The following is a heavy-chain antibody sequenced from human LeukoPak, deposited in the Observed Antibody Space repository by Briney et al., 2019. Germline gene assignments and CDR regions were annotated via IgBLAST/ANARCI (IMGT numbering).Heavy chain of an antibody. Sequence: GSSVKVSCKASGGTFSSYAISWVRQAPGQGLEWMGRIIPILGIANYAQKFQGRVTITADKSTSTAYMELSSLRSEDMAVYYCARAYRVYCSGGSCQEGWFDPWGQGTLVTVSS. J-gene: IGHJ5*02. CDR3: ARAYRVYCSGGSCQEGWFDP. D-gene: IGHD2-15*01. CDR1: GGTFSSYA. V-gene: IGHV1-69*04. CDR2: IIPILGIA.